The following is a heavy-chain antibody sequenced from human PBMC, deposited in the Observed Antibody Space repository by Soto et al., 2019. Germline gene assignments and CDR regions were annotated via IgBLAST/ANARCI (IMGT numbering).Heavy chain of an antibody. CDR3: ARCVLMVYATIKHDAFDI. Sequence: ASVKVSCKASGYTFTSYAMHWVRQAPGQRLEWMGWINAGNGNTKYSQKFQGRVTITRDTSASTAYMELSSLRSEDTAVYYCARCVLMVYATIKHDAFDIWGQGTMVTVSS. CDR1: GYTFTSYA. D-gene: IGHD2-8*01. J-gene: IGHJ3*02. CDR2: INAGNGNT. V-gene: IGHV1-3*01.